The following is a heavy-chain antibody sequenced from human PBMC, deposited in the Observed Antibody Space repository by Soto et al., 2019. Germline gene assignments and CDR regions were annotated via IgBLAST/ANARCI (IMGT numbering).Heavy chain of an antibody. Sequence: SETLSLTCSVSGGSMSSGAYYWNWIRQHPGKGLEWIAYIYYSGNTYYNPSLRSRITISVDTSKNQFSLKLASVTDADTAVYYCASSYSGYLDNWGQGILVTVSS. J-gene: IGHJ4*02. CDR3: ASSYSGYLDN. V-gene: IGHV4-31*03. CDR1: GGSMSSGAYY. D-gene: IGHD3-22*01. CDR2: IYYSGNT.